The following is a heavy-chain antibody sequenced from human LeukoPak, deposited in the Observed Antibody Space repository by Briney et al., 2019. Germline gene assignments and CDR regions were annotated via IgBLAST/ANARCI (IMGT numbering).Heavy chain of an antibody. CDR3: AKDLIGCSGGSCYLGKNAFDI. Sequence: PGRSLRLSCAASGFIFNNYGMHWVRQAPGKGLEWVANIKQDGSEKYYVDSVKGRFTISRDNSKNTLYLQMNSLRAEDTAVYYCAKDLIGCSGGSCYLGKNAFDIWGQGTMVTVSS. CDR2: IKQDGSEK. J-gene: IGHJ3*02. CDR1: GFIFNNYG. V-gene: IGHV3-30*18. D-gene: IGHD2-15*01.